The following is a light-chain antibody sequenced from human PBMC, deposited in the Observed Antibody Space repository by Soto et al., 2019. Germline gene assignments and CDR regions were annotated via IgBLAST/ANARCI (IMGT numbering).Light chain of an antibody. CDR1: SSNIGSNT. Sequence: QSVLTQPPSASETPGQRVTMSCSGASSNIGSNTVNWYQQFPGTAPKLLIDTNNERPAGVPDRFSGSKSGTSAYLAITGLQSEDEAEYYCAAWDDSLNGWVFGGGTKLTVL. CDR3: AAWDDSLNGWV. V-gene: IGLV1-44*01. CDR2: TNN. J-gene: IGLJ3*02.